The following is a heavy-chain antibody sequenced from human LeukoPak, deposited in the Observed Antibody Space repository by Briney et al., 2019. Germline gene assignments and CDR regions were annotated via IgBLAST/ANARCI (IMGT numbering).Heavy chain of an antibody. CDR2: IIPIFGTA. Sequence: SVKVSCKASGGTFSSYAISWVRQAPGQGLEWMGGIIPIFGTANYAQKFQGRVTITADESTSTAYMELSSLRSEDTAVYYCARDSTGYDAFDIWGQGTMVTVSS. CDR3: ARDSTGYDAFDI. D-gene: IGHD2-8*02. CDR1: GGTFSSYA. J-gene: IGHJ3*02. V-gene: IGHV1-69*13.